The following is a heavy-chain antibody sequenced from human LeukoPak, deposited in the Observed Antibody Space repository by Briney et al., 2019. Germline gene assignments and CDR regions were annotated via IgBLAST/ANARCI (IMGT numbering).Heavy chain of an antibody. Sequence: GGSLEISCKGSEYSFTSYWSGWVRQMPGKGLEWMGIIYPGDSDTRYSPSCQGHVTTSAYNTTSTSNLQWTSLKTSETAIYYCVRRIALVGGFYSMDVWGQGSKVTLSS. J-gene: IGHJ6*01. CDR2: IYPGDSDT. CDR3: VRRIALVGGFYSMDV. V-gene: IGHV5-51*01. D-gene: IGHD3-10*01. CDR1: EYSFTSYW.